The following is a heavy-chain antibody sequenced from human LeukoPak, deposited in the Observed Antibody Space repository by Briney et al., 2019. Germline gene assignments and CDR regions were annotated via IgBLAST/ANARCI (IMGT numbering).Heavy chain of an antibody. CDR3: ASSRGYYDTSGSIPLEYFDY. J-gene: IGHJ4*02. D-gene: IGHD3-22*01. V-gene: IGHV3-21*01. CDR2: ISRSGAHI. CDR1: GFTFTTYS. Sequence: GGSLRLSCAASGFTFTTYSMNWVRQAPGKGLEWVSYISRSGAHIYYGDSVKGRFTISRDNAKNSLYLQMNSLRAEDTAVYYCASSRGYYDTSGSIPLEYFDYWGQGTLVTVSS.